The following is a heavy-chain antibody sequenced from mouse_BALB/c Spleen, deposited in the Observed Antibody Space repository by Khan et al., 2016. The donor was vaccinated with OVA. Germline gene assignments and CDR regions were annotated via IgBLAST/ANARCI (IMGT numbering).Heavy chain of an antibody. D-gene: IGHD1-1*01. CDR2: ISYSGNT. V-gene: IGHV3-8*02. J-gene: IGHJ3*01. Sequence: EVQLQESGPGLVKPSQTLSLTCSVTGDSITSGYWNWIRKFPGNKLDYMGYISYSGNTYYNPSLKSRISITRDTSKNQYYPQLNSVRTGDTATYYCACELRGFAYWGQGTLVTVSA. CDR1: GDSITSGY. CDR3: ACELRGFAY.